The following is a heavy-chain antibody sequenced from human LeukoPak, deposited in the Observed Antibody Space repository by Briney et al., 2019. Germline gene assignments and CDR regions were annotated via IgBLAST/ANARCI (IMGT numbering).Heavy chain of an antibody. D-gene: IGHD3-22*01. CDR1: GFNFNSFW. V-gene: IGHV3-74*01. CDR2: IKNDERTT. J-gene: IGHJ4*02. Sequence: PGGSLRLSCGGSGFNFNSFWMHWVRQAPGKGLVWVSRIKNDERTTDYADSVKGRFTISRDNAKNSLYLQMNSLRAEDTALYYCAKVGYYYDSSGYYEPHFDYWGQGTLVTVSS. CDR3: AKVGYYYDSSGYYEPHFDY.